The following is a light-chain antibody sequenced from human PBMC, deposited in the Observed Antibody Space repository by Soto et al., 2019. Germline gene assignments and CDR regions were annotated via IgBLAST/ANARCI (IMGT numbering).Light chain of an antibody. CDR3: SSYTSSSTGV. Sequence: QSVLTQPASVSGSPGQSITISCTGTSSDVGGYNYVSWYQQHPGKAPKLMIYDVSNRPSGVSNRFSGSKSGNTASLTISGLQAEDEAAYYCSSYTSSSTGVFGGGTKLTVL. CDR2: DVS. V-gene: IGLV2-14*01. J-gene: IGLJ3*02. CDR1: SSDVGGYNY.